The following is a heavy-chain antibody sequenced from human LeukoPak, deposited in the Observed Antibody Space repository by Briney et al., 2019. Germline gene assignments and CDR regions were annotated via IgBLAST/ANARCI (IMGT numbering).Heavy chain of an antibody. J-gene: IGHJ4*02. Sequence: GGSLRLSCAASGFTFSSYAMSWVRQAPGKGLEWVSAISGSGGSTYYADSVKGRFTISRDNSKNTLYLQMNSLRAEDTAVYYCAISRGSGWTYYFDYWGQGTLVTVSS. D-gene: IGHD1-26*01. V-gene: IGHV3-23*01. CDR3: AISRGSGWTYYFDY. CDR1: GFTFSSYA. CDR2: ISGSGGST.